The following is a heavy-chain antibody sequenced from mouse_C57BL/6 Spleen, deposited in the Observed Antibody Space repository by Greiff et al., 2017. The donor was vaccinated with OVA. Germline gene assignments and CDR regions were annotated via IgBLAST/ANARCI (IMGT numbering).Heavy chain of an antibody. D-gene: IGHD1-1*02. CDR3: ASSYGWFAY. CDR1: GFSLTSYG. Sequence: QVQLKESGPGLVQPSQSLSITCTVSGFSLTSYGVHWVRQSPGKGLEWLGVIWSGGSTDYNAAFISRLSISKDNSKSQVFFKMNSLQADDTAIYYCASSYGWFAYWGQGTLVTVSA. CDR2: IWSGGST. J-gene: IGHJ3*01. V-gene: IGHV2-2*01.